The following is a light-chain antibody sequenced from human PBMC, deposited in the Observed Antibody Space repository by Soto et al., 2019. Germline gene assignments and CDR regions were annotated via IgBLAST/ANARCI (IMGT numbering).Light chain of an antibody. J-gene: IGKJ5*01. V-gene: IGKV2-30*02. CDR2: EVS. CDR3: VQGSHWPIT. CDR1: HSLVHSDGNTY. Sequence: DVVVTQSPLSLPVTLGQPASISCWSSHSLVHSDGNTYLSWLQQRPGQSPRRLIYEVSYRDSGVPDRFSGSASGTDFTLKISRVEAEDVGVYYCVQGSHWPITFGQGTRLEIK.